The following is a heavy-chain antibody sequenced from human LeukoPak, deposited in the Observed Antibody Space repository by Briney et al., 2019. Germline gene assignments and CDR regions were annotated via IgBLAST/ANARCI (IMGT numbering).Heavy chain of an antibody. CDR3: AKFSSFRSYSVFDY. CDR2: ISGDGGST. CDR1: GFTFDDYA. J-gene: IGHJ4*02. D-gene: IGHD3-10*01. Sequence: PGGSLRLSCAASGFTFDDYAMHWVRQAPGKGLECVSLISGDGGSTYYADSVKGRFTISRDNSKNSLYLQMNSLRTEDTALYYCAKFSSFRSYSVFDYWGQGTLVTVSS. V-gene: IGHV3-43*02.